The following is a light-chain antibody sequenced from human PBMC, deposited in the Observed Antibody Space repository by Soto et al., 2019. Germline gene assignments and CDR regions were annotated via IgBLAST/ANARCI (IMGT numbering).Light chain of an antibody. Sequence: QSALTQPASVSGSPGQSITISCTGTSNDVGGYNLVSWYQQSPGKVPKLLIYNVSNRPSGVSDRFSGSKSGNTASLTISGLQAEDEYDYFCTSCTSDSIYVFGTGTKLTVL. J-gene: IGLJ1*01. V-gene: IGLV2-14*01. CDR3: TSCTSDSIYV. CDR1: SNDVGGYNL. CDR2: NVS.